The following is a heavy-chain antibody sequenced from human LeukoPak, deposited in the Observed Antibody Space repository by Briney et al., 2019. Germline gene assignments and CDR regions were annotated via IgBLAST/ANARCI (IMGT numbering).Heavy chain of an antibody. CDR3: ARHRGYCSGSRCYSVWFDP. J-gene: IGHJ5*02. CDR2: IYYTGSI. Sequence: SKTLSLTCTVSGGSVSSTSYYWGWIRQSPGKGLEWIGSIYYTGSIYYNPSLRSRVTISVDTSKNQFSLKLSSVTAADTAVYYCARHRGYCSGSRCYSVWFDPWGQGTLVTVSS. V-gene: IGHV4-39*01. CDR1: GGSVSSTSYY. D-gene: IGHD2-15*01.